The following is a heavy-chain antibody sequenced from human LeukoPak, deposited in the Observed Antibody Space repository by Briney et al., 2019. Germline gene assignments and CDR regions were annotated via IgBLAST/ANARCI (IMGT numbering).Heavy chain of an antibody. Sequence: KPSETLSLTCTVSGGSISSYFWSWIRQPPGKGLEWIGNIYYSGSTNYNPSLESRVTISVDTSKNQLSLKLSSVTAADAAVYYCARHESSRDWFGPWGQGTLVTVSS. V-gene: IGHV4-59*08. CDR2: IYYSGST. D-gene: IGHD2-2*01. J-gene: IGHJ5*02. CDR1: GGSISSYF. CDR3: ARHESSRDWFGP.